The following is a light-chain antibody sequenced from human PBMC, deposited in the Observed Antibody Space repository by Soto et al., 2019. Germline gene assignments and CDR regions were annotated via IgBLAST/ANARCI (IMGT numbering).Light chain of an antibody. CDR2: GAS. Sequence: EIVLTQSPGTLSLSPGERATLSCSAIQSVSSSYLAWYQQKPGQAPRLLIYGASSRATGIPDRFSGSGSGTDFTLTISRLEPEDFAVYYCQQYGSSRTWTFGQGTKVDIK. CDR3: QQYGSSRTWT. V-gene: IGKV3-20*01. J-gene: IGKJ1*01. CDR1: QSVSSSY.